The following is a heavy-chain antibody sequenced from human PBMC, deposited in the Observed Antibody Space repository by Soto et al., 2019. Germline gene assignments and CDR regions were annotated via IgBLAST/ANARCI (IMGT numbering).Heavy chain of an antibody. CDR1: GGPVSSGSYY. CDR3: ARESYDSSGYYSYYYYGMDV. Sequence: SETLSLTCTVSGGPVSSGSYYWSWIRQPPGKGLEWIGYIYYSGSTNYNPSLKSRVTISVDTSKNQFSLKLSSVTAADTAVYYCARESYDSSGYYSYYYYGMDVWGQGTTVTVSS. J-gene: IGHJ6*02. D-gene: IGHD3-22*01. CDR2: IYYSGST. V-gene: IGHV4-61*01.